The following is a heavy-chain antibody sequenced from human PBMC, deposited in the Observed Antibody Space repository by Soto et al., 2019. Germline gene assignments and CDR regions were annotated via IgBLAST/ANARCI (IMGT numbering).Heavy chain of an antibody. Sequence: EVELSESGGGLVQPGGSLRLSCTASGFILTDYAIDWVRQAPGKGLEWVSDISNRGRETFYGDSVKGRFTTSRDISQSTVYLQLNSLRVDDTAVYYCTKRARYGYNSPIDDWGQGTLVTVSS. CDR1: GFILTDYA. CDR3: TKRARYGYNSPIDD. CDR2: ISNRGRET. D-gene: IGHD5-12*01. J-gene: IGHJ4*02. V-gene: IGHV3-23*01.